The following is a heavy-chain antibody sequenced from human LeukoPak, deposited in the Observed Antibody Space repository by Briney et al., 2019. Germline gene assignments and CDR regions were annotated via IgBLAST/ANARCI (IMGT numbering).Heavy chain of an antibody. V-gene: IGHV1-8*02. CDR3: ARMHYYDSGGSNWFDP. J-gene: IGHJ5*02. CDR1: GGTFTSYD. D-gene: IGHD3-10*01. Sequence: ASVKVSCKASGGTFTSYDINWVRQATGQGLEWMGWMNPNSGNTGYAQKFQGRVTMTTNTSINTAYMELSSLRSEDTAVYYCARMHYYDSGGSNWFDPWGQGTLVTVSS. CDR2: MNPNSGNT.